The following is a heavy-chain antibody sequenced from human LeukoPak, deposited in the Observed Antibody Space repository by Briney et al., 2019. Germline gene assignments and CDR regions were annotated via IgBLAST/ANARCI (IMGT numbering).Heavy chain of an antibody. J-gene: IGHJ4*02. V-gene: IGHV3-48*04. D-gene: IGHD2-15*01. CDR2: ITSSSSTI. Sequence: PGGSLRLSCAASGFTFSSYSMNWVRQAPGKGLEWVSYITSSSSTIYYADSLKGRFTISRDNAKNSLYLQVNSLRVEDTAVYYCARGGSRPAAAIDYWGQGTLVTVSS. CDR1: GFTFSSYS. CDR3: ARGGSRPAAAIDY.